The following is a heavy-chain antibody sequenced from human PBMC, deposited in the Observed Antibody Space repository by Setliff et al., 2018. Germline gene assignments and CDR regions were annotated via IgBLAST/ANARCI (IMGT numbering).Heavy chain of an antibody. CDR3: TFARVGYDVFDI. CDR1: GFTFSSYE. J-gene: IGHJ3*02. D-gene: IGHD3-22*01. CDR2: IGPNGGST. V-gene: IGHV3-64*04. Sequence: GGSLRLSCAASGFTFSSYEMNWVRQAPGKGLEYVSSIGPNGGSTYYANSVKGRFTISRDSSKNTLYLQMNSLKTEDTAVYYCTFARVGYDVFDIRGQGTMVTV.